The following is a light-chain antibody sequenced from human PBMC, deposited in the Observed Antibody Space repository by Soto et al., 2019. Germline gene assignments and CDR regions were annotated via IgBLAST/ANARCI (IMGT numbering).Light chain of an antibody. V-gene: IGKV3-20*01. CDR3: HQYGGSRWT. CDR2: GAS. Sequence: EIVLTQSPGTLSLSPGERATLSCRASQSVSSTYLAWYQQTPGQAPRLLIYGASNRATGIPDRFSGSGSGTDFTLTISRLEPEDFAVYYCHQYGGSRWTFGQGTRV. J-gene: IGKJ1*01. CDR1: QSVSSTY.